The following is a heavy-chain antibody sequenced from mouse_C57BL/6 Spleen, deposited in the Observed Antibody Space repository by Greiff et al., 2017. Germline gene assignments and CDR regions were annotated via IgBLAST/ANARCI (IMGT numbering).Heavy chain of an antibody. D-gene: IGHD3-3*01. CDR1: GYSFTGYY. CDR3: ARGGRGYFDY. CDR2: INPSTGGT. V-gene: IGHV1-42*01. J-gene: IGHJ2*01. Sequence: EVKLMESGPELVKPGASVKISCKASGYSFTGYYMNWVKQSPEKSLEWIGEINPSTGGTTYNQKFKAKATLTVDKSSSTAYMQLKSLTSEDSAVYYCARGGRGYFDYWGQGTTLTVSS.